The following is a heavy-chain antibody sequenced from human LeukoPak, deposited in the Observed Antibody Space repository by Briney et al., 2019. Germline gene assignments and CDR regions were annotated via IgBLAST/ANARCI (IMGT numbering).Heavy chain of an antibody. V-gene: IGHV3-30*04. CDR3: ARGGNYYGSGSYHNSKASPAVDY. CDR2: IWYGGSNK. CDR1: GFTFSSYA. D-gene: IGHD3-10*01. J-gene: IGHJ4*02. Sequence: GGSQRLSCAASGFTFSSYAMHWVRQAPGKGLEWVAVIWYGGSNKYYADSVKGRFTISRDNSKNTLYLQMNSLRAEDTAVYYCARGGNYYGSGSYHNSKASPAVDYWGQGTLVTVSS.